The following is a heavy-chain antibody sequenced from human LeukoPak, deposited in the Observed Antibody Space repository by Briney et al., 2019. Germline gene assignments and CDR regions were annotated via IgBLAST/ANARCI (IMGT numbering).Heavy chain of an antibody. CDR1: GFTFGGYA. CDR3: AKRPGYCSSTSCYYYYYMDV. V-gene: IGHV3-23*01. J-gene: IGHJ6*03. CDR2: ISAGGHNT. D-gene: IGHD2-2*01. Sequence: GGSLRLSXAASGFTFGGYAMSWVRQAPGKGLEWVSVISAGGHNTYYADSVKGRFTISRDNSKNTLYLQMNNLRAEDTAVYYCAKRPGYCSSTSCYYYYYMDVWGKGTTVTVSS.